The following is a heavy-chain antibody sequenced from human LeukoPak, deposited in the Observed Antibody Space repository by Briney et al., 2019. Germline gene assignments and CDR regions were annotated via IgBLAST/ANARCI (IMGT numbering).Heavy chain of an antibody. V-gene: IGHV3-23*01. CDR3: AKGGPNGPSGY. J-gene: IGHJ4*02. CDR1: GFTFSSYA. D-gene: IGHD1-26*01. CDR2: ISGSGGST. Sequence: SGGSPCLSCAASGFTFSSYAMSWVSQAPGKGREWVSGISGSGGSTYYADSVKGRFTISRDNSKNTLYLQMNSLRADDTAVYYCAKGGPNGPSGYWGQGTLVTVSS.